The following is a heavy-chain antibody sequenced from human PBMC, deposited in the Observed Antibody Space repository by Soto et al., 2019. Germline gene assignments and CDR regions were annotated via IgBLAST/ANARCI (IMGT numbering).Heavy chain of an antibody. CDR3: ARDLTIFGVVNYGMDV. J-gene: IGHJ6*02. D-gene: IGHD3-3*01. CDR2: INPSGGST. CDR1: GYTFTSYY. V-gene: IGHV1-46*01. Sequence: GAAVKVSCKASGYTFTSYYMHWVRQAPGQGLEWMGIINPSGGSTSYAQKFQGRVTMTRDTSTSTVYMELSSLRSEDTAVYYCARDLTIFGVVNYGMDVWGQGTTVTVSS.